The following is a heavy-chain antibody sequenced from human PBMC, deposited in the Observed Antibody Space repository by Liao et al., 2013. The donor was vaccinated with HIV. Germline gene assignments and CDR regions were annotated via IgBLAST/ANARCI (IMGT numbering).Heavy chain of an antibody. CDR1: GGSISSGSYY. V-gene: IGHV4-61*02. D-gene: IGHD5-12*01. J-gene: IGHJ4*01. Sequence: QVQLQESGPGLVKPSQTLSLTCTVSGGSISSGSYYWSWIRQPAGKGLEWIGRIYTSGSTNYNPSLQEVESPFLVDTSNEPSSPSKLSSVTAADTAVYYCARGHSGYERITPYLSYCWG. CDR3: ARGHSGYERITPYLSYC. CDR2: IYTSGST.